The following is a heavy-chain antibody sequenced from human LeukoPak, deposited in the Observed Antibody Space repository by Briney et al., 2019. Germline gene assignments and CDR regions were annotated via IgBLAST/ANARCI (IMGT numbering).Heavy chain of an antibody. CDR3: ATGGSWDLLKY. CDR2: FDPEHGEM. D-gene: IGHD3-9*01. Sequence: ASVKVSCKVSGDTLTELSTHWVRQAPGKGLEWMGGFDPEHGEMIYAQKLQGRVTMTEDRSTDTAYMELSSLRSEGTAVYYCATGGSWDLLKYWDQGTLVTVSS. V-gene: IGHV1-24*01. CDR1: GDTLTELS. J-gene: IGHJ4*02.